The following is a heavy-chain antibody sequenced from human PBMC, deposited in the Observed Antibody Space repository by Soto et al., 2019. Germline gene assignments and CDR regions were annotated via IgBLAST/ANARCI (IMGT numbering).Heavy chain of an antibody. Sequence: QVQLVQSGAEVKKPGASVKVSCKASGYTFTSYDINWVRQATGQGLEWMGWMNPNSGNTGYAQKFQGRVTMTRNTPRRTADMERSSLRSEDPAAYYCARAYYSDSGGYGDWFAPWGQGTLVTVSS. D-gene: IGHD3-22*01. V-gene: IGHV1-8*01. CDR1: GYTFTSYD. CDR3: ARAYYSDSGGYGDWFAP. CDR2: MNPNSGNT. J-gene: IGHJ5*02.